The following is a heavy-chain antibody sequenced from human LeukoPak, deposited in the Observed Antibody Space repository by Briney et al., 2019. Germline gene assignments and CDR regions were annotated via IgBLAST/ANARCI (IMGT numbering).Heavy chain of an antibody. D-gene: IGHD5-24*01. CDR2: IYYSGST. J-gene: IGHJ4*02. CDR1: GGSISSYY. V-gene: IGHV4-59*01. Sequence: SETLFLTCTVSGGSISSYYWSWIRQPPGKGLEWIGYIYYSGSTNYNPSLKSRVTISVDTSKNQFSLKLSSVTAADTAVYYCARVFEDGYNSLFDYWGQGTLVTVSS. CDR3: ARVFEDGYNSLFDY.